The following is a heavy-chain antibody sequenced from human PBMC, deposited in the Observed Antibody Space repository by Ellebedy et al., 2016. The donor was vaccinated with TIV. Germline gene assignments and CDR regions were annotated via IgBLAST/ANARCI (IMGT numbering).Heavy chain of an antibody. D-gene: IGHD1-26*01. CDR2: ISRSSDYI. CDR1: GFTFSIYS. Sequence: GESLKISXAASGFTFSIYSMNWVRQAPGKGLEWVSAISRSSDYIYYADSVKGRFTISRDNAKNSLYLQMNSLRAEDTAVYYCVRGALVGATMPFDFWGQGTLVTVSS. CDR3: VRGALVGATMPFDF. J-gene: IGHJ4*02. V-gene: IGHV3-21*01.